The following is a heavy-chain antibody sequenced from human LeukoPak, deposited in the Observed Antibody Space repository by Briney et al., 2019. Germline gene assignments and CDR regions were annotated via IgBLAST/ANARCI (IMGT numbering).Heavy chain of an antibody. Sequence: PGGSLRLSCAASGLTVSSNSMSWVRQAPGKGLEWVSFIYRGGSTYYADSVKGRITISRDNSKNTLYLQMNSLRADDTAVYYCARDLSTFGGVNYWGQGTLVTVSS. CDR3: ARDLSTFGGVNY. J-gene: IGHJ4*02. CDR1: GLTVSSNS. CDR2: IYRGGST. V-gene: IGHV3-53*01. D-gene: IGHD3-16*01.